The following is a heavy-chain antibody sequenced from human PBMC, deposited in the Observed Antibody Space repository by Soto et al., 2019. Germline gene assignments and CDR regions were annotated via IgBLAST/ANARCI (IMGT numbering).Heavy chain of an antibody. CDR3: ARGGGYSSGWYESAFDI. J-gene: IGHJ3*02. CDR1: GDSVSSNSAA. V-gene: IGHV6-1*01. D-gene: IGHD6-19*01. CDR2: TYYRSKWYN. Sequence: PSQTLSLTCAISGDSVSSNSAAWNWIRQSPSRGLEWLGRTYYRSKWYNDYAVSVKSRIPIPPDTSKNQFSLQLNSVTPEDTAVYYCARGGGYSSGWYESAFDIWGQGTMVTVSS.